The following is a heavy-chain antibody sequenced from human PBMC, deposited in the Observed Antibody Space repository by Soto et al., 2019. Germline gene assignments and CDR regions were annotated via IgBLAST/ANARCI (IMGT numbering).Heavy chain of an antibody. CDR1: DFTITNAW. J-gene: IGHJ6*02. CDR3: TTGSVEGV. Sequence: EVQLVEYGGGLVKPGGSLRLSCAASDFTITNAWMNWVRQAPGKGLEWVGRIKTKAEGGATDYAAPLKGRFTISRDDSRNTLFLQMNSLKTEDTAVYYCTTGSVEGVRGQGATVNVSS. CDR2: IKTKAEGGAT. V-gene: IGHV3-15*07. D-gene: IGHD2-15*01.